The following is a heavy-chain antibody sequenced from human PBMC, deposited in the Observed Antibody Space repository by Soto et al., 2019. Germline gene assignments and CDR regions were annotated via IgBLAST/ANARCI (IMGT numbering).Heavy chain of an antibody. CDR1: GGSISGGGYY. CDR2: IYYSGST. J-gene: IGHJ4*02. V-gene: IGHV4-31*03. D-gene: IGHD5-18*01. Sequence: SETLSLTCTVSGGSISGGGYYWSWIRQHPGKGLEWIGYIYYSGSTYYNPSLKSRVTISVDTSKNQFSLKLSSVTAADTAVYYCARPTHKYSYGYQYWGQGTLVTVSS. CDR3: ARPTHKYSYGYQY.